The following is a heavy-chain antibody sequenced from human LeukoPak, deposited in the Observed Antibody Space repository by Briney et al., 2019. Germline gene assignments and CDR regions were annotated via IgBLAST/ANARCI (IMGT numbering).Heavy chain of an antibody. CDR1: GGSISSYY. J-gene: IGHJ6*03. CDR2: IYYNGST. D-gene: IGHD3-16*01. V-gene: IGHV4-59*01. Sequence: SETLSLTCTVSGGSISSYYWSWIRQPPGKGLEWIGYIYYNGSTNYNPSLKSRVTISVDTSKNQFSLKLSSVTAADTAVYYCARVDVGGDYMDVWGKGTTVTISS. CDR3: ARVDVGGDYMDV.